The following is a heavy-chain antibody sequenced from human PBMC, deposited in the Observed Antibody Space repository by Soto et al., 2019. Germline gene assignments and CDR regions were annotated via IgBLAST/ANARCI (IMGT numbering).Heavy chain of an antibody. D-gene: IGHD6-6*01. V-gene: IGHV3-11*06. Sequence: PGGSLRLSCAASGFTFSDYYMSWIRQAPGKGLEWVSYISSSSSYTNYADSVKGRFTISRDNAKNSLYLQMNSLRAEDTAVYYCARYSSSVGFDYWGQGTLVTVSS. CDR1: GFTFSDYY. J-gene: IGHJ4*02. CDR3: ARYSSSVGFDY. CDR2: ISSSSSYT.